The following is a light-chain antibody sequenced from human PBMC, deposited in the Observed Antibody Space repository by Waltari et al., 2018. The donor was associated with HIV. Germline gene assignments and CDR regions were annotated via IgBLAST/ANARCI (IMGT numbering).Light chain of an antibody. CDR1: NIGSKR. CDR2: DDS. J-gene: IGLJ3*02. V-gene: IGLV3-21*02. Sequence: SYVLTQPPSVSVPPGQTARTTCGGNNIGSKRVHWYQQKPGQAPVLVVYDDSDRPSGIPERFSGSNSGNTATLTISRVEAGDEADYYCQVWDSSSDHHVFGGGTKLTVL. CDR3: QVWDSSSDHHV.